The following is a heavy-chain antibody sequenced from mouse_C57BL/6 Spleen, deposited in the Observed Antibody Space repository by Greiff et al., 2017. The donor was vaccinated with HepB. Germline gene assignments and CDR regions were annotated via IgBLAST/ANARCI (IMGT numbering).Heavy chain of an antibody. CDR1: GYTFTDYE. CDR3: TRSHYGY. CDR2: IDPETGGT. V-gene: IGHV1-15*01. Sequence: QVHVKQSGAELVRPGASVTLSCKASGYTFTDYEMHWVKQTPVHGLEWIGAIDPETGGTAYNQKFKGKAILTADKSSSTAYMELRSLASEDSAVYYCTRSHYGYWGQGTTLTVSS. J-gene: IGHJ2*01. D-gene: IGHD1-1*01.